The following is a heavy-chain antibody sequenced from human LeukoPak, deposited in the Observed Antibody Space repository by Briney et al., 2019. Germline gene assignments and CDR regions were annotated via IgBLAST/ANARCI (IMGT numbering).Heavy chain of an antibody. CDR2: ISGSGGST. Sequence: PGGSLRLSCAASGFTFSSYWMSWVRQAPGKGLEWVSAISGSGGSTYYADSVKGRFTISRDNSKNTLYLQMNSLRAEDTAVYYCAKDRQWLPGHFDYWGQGTLVTVSS. CDR1: GFTFSSYW. CDR3: AKDRQWLPGHFDY. J-gene: IGHJ4*02. V-gene: IGHV3-23*01. D-gene: IGHD5-12*01.